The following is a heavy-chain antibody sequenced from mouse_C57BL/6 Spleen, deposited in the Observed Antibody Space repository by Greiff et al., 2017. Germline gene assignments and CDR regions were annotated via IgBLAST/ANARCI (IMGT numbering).Heavy chain of an antibody. J-gene: IGHJ3*01. D-gene: IGHD2-1*01. CDR2: IRSKSNNYAT. Sequence: VQLQQSGGGLVQPKGSLKLSCAASGFSFNTYAMNWVRQAPGKGLEWVARIRSKSNNYATYYADSVKDRFTISRDDSESMLYLQMNNLKTEDTAMYYCVRHEEDLPPAYWGQGTLVTVSA. V-gene: IGHV10-1*01. CDR1: GFSFNTYA. CDR3: VRHEEDLPPAY.